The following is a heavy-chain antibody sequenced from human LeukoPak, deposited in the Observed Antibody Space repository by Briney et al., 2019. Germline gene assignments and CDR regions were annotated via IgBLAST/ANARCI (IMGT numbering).Heavy chain of an antibody. CDR3: AGDIVVVPAAETNNWFDP. CDR2: IYTSGST. Sequence: SAPLSLTCTVSGGSISSYYWSWIRRPAGKGLEWIGRIYTSGSTNYNPSIKSRVTMAVDTSKNQFSLKLSSVTAADTAVYYCAGDIVVVPAAETNNWFDPWGQGTLVTVSS. CDR1: GGSISSYY. J-gene: IGHJ5*02. D-gene: IGHD2-2*01. V-gene: IGHV4-4*07.